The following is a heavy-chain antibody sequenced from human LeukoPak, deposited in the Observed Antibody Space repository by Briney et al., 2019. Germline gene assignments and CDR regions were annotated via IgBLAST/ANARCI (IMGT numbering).Heavy chain of an antibody. CDR2: VSGSGDRT. CDR1: GFTFSSYA. V-gene: IGHV3-23*01. CDR3: SKGGGYYGSGSPLGTYYFDY. J-gene: IGHJ4*02. D-gene: IGHD3-10*01. Sequence: PGGSLRLSCAASGFTFSSYAMSWVRHAPGNGLEWVSAVSGSGDRTYYADSVKGRFAISRDNSKNTLYVQMSSLRAEDTAIYYCSKGGGYYGSGSPLGTYYFDYWGQGILVTVSS.